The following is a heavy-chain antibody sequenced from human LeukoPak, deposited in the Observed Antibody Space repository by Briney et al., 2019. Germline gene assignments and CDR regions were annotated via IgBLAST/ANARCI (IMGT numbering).Heavy chain of an antibody. V-gene: IGHV4-59*12. J-gene: IGHJ4*02. CDR3: ARGSFHWLLD. CDR1: GGSISSYY. CDR2: IYYSGTT. D-gene: IGHD3-9*01. Sequence: RRSETLSLTCTVSGGSISSYYWNWIRRPPGKGLEWIANIYYSGTTNYNPSLESRVAISVDTSKNQFSLKLSSVTAADTAVYYCARGSFHWLLDWGQGTLVTVSS.